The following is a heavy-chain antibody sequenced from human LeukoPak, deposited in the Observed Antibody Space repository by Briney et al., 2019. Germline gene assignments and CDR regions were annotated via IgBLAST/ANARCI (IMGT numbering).Heavy chain of an antibody. CDR2: ISYDGRNE. V-gene: IGHV3-30*18. CDR1: GFTFSDYG. D-gene: IGHD1-14*01. CDR3: AKDKPIDY. Sequence: GGSLRLSCVASGFTFSDYGMLWVRQPPGKGSEWVAVISYDGRNEHYADSVKGRFTISRDNSKNTVFLQMNTLRTEDTAVYFCAKDKPIDYWGQGTLVTVSS. J-gene: IGHJ4*02.